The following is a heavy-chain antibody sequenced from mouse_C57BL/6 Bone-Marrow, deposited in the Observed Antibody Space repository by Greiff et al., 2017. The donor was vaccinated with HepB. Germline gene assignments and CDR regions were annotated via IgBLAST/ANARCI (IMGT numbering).Heavy chain of an antibody. D-gene: IGHD2-10*02. Sequence: VQLQQSGPELVKPGASVKIPCKASGYTFTDYNMDWVKQSHGKSLEWIGDINPNNGGTIYNQKFKGKATLTVDKSSSTAYMELRSLTSEDTAVYYCARRGYGKGDFDYWGQGTTLTVSS. J-gene: IGHJ2*01. V-gene: IGHV1-18*01. CDR3: ARRGYGKGDFDY. CDR1: GYTFTDYN. CDR2: INPNNGGT.